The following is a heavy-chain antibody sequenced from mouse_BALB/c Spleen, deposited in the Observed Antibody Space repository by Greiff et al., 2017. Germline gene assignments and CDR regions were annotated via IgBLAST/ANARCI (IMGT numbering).Heavy chain of an antibody. Sequence: EVQLQQSGPSLVKPSQTLSLTCSVTGDSITSGYWNWIRKFPGNKLEYMGYISYSGSTYYNPSLKSRISITRDTSKNQYYLQLNSVTTEDTATYYCARDGSSYGDAMDYWGQGTSVTVSS. V-gene: IGHV3-8*02. D-gene: IGHD1-1*01. CDR2: ISYSGST. CDR1: GDSITSGY. J-gene: IGHJ4*01. CDR3: ARDGSSYGDAMDY.